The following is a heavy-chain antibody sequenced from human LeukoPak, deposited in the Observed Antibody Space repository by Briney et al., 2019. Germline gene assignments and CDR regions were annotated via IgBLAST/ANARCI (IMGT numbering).Heavy chain of an antibody. CDR1: GFTFSSYA. CDR2: ISYDGRNK. J-gene: IGHJ5*02. D-gene: IGHD6-13*01. Sequence: PGGSLRLSCAASGFTFSSYALHWVRQAPGKGLEWVAVISYDGRNKYYADSVKGRFTISRDNSKNTLYLQMNSLRAEDTAVYYCARSREAAAGFDPWGQGTLVTVSS. V-gene: IGHV3-30*14. CDR3: ARSREAAAGFDP.